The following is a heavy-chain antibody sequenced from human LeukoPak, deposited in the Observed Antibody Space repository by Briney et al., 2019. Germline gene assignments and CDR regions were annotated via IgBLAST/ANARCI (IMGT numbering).Heavy chain of an antibody. Sequence: GGPLRLSCAASAFSLNAYNMNWVRQAPGKGLEGVSSISYTGTYIYYADSVKGRFTISRDNAQNSLYLQMNSLRAEDTAIYYCVRDRGTYRPIDYWGQGTLVTVSS. CDR3: VRDRGTYRPIDY. V-gene: IGHV3-21*04. CDR2: ISYTGTYI. D-gene: IGHD1-26*01. CDR1: AFSLNAYN. J-gene: IGHJ4*02.